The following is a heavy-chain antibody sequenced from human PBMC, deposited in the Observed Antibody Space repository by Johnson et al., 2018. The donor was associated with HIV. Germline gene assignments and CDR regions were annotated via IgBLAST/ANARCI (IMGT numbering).Heavy chain of an antibody. CDR3: ARDLRWSYDAFDI. CDR1: GFTVSSNY. J-gene: IGHJ3*02. CDR2: IYSGGTT. D-gene: IGHD5-24*01. V-gene: IGHV3-53*01. Sequence: EVQLVESGGGLIQPGGSLRLSCAASGFTVSSNYMSWVRQAPGKGLEWVSVIYSGGTTYYADSVKGRFTISRDNSKTTLYLQMNSLRAEDTAVYYCARDLRWSYDAFDIWGQGTMVTVSS.